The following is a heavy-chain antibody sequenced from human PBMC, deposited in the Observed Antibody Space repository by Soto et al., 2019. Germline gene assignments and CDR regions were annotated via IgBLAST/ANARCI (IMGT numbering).Heavy chain of an antibody. J-gene: IGHJ4*02. Sequence: ASVTVSCTASGYTFTNYYVQWVRQAPGQGLEWMGVIHPDGGHTTYSQKFQDRVTMTRDTFTSTIYMELSSLRSEDTAVYYCARGDNDYWGQGTLVTVSS. CDR1: GYTFTNYY. CDR3: ARGDNDY. V-gene: IGHV1-46*01. CDR2: IHPDGGHT.